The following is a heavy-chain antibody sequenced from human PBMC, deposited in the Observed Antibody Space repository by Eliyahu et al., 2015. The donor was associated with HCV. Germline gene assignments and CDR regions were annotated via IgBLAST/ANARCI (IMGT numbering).Heavy chain of an antibody. CDR3: AKDQVARRALDY. J-gene: IGHJ4*02. V-gene: IGHV3-30*02. Sequence: YADSVKGRFTISRDNSKNTLYLQMNSLRAEDTAVYYCAKDQVARRALDYWGQGTLVTVSS.